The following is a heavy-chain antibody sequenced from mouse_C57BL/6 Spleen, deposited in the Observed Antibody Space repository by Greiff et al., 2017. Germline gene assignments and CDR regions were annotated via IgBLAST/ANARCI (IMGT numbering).Heavy chain of an antibody. Sequence: VQLQQSGPELVKPGASVKISCKASGYTFTDYYMNWVKQSHGQSLEWIGDINPKNGGTSYNQKFKGKATLTVDKSSSPAYMEHRSLTSEDSAVYYCARAEACYSNYYAMDYWGQGTSVTVSS. CDR3: ARAEACYSNYYAMDY. D-gene: IGHD2-5*01. V-gene: IGHV1-26*01. J-gene: IGHJ4*01. CDR2: INPKNGGT. CDR1: GYTFTDYY.